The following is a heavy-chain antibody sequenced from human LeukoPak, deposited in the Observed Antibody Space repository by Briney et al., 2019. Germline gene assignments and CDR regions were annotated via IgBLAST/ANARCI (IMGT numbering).Heavy chain of an antibody. CDR2: IYYSGST. V-gene: IGHV4-59*01. CDR3: ARDPVDSYGPPSGMDV. Sequence: SSETLSLTCTVSGGSISSYYWSWIRQPPGKGLEWIGYIYYSGSTNYNPSLKSRVTISVDTSKNQFSLKLSSVTAADTAVYYCARDPVDSYGPPSGMDVWGQGTTVTVSS. J-gene: IGHJ6*02. CDR1: GGSISSYY. D-gene: IGHD5-18*01.